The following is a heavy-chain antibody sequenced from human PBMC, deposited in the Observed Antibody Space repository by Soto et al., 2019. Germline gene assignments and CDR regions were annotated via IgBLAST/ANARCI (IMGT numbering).Heavy chain of an antibody. CDR3: AKVQRAYSSSWDQDD. J-gene: IGHJ4*02. V-gene: IGHV3-23*01. CDR2: ISGSGGST. CDR1: GFTFSSYA. D-gene: IGHD6-13*01. Sequence: GGSLRLSCAASGFTFSSYAMSWVRQAPGKGLEWVSAISGSGGSTYYADSVKGRFTISRDNSKNTLYLQMNSLRAEDTAVYYCAKVQRAYSSSWDQDDWGQGTRVTVAS.